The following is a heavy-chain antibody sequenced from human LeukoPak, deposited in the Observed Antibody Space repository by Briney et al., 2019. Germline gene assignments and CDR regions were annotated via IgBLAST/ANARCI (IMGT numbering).Heavy chain of an antibody. CDR2: IRSKAYGGTT. D-gene: IGHD3-22*01. CDR1: GFTFGDYA. J-gene: IGHJ4*02. CDR3: TRGSSGYYSYFDY. Sequence: GGSLRLSCTASGFTFGDYAMSWVRQAPGKGLEWVGFIRSKAYGGTTEYAASVKGRFTISRDDSKSIAYLQMNSLKTEDTAVYYCTRGSSGYYSYFDYWGQGTLVTVFS. V-gene: IGHV3-49*04.